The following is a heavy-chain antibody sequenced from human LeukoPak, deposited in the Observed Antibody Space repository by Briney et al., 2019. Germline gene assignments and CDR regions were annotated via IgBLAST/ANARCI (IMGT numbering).Heavy chain of an antibody. CDR3: ARTYYDILTGDYYYMDV. D-gene: IGHD3-9*01. CDR1: GGSISSYY. J-gene: IGHJ6*03. CDR2: IYTSGST. Sequence: SETLSLTCTVSGGSISSYYWSWIRQPAGKGLEWIGRIYTSGSTNYNPSLKSRVTMSVDTPKNQFSLKLSSVTAADTAVYYCARTYYDILTGDYYYMDVWGKGTTVTVSS. V-gene: IGHV4-4*07.